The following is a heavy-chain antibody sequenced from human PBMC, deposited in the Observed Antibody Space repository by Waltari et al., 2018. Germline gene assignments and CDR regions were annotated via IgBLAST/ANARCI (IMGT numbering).Heavy chain of an antibody. Sequence: QVQLQESGPGLVKPSETLSLTCDVSGYSINSGYYWGWIRQPPGKGLEWVATPYHSGTTFYNPSLNRRVTTSMDTSKNQFSLKLKSVTAADTAVYYCTRQVLGYCTSAACRRLESRGQGKLVTVSS. CDR2: PYHSGTT. J-gene: IGHJ4*02. CDR3: TRQVLGYCTSAACRRLES. V-gene: IGHV4-38-2*01. D-gene: IGHD2-8*02. CDR1: GYSINSGYY.